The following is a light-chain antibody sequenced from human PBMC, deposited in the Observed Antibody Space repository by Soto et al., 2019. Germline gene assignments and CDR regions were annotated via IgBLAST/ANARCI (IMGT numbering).Light chain of an antibody. Sequence: EIAMTQSPATLSVSPVERATLSCMASQGVSSKLAWYQQKPGQAPRLLIYDASARATGIPARFSGSGSGTEFTLTISSLQSEDFAVYYCQQFNNWPRTFGQGTKV. CDR2: DAS. CDR1: QGVSSK. J-gene: IGKJ1*01. CDR3: QQFNNWPRT. V-gene: IGKV3-15*01.